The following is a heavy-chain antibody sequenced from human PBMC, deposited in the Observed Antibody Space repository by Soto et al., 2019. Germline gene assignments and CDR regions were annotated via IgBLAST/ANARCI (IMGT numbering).Heavy chain of an antibody. CDR2: VNPSGGHT. V-gene: IGHV1-46*01. CDR3: ARGGHVVVVTAALDY. J-gene: IGHJ4*02. CDR1: GDTFTDYY. D-gene: IGHD2-21*02. Sequence: QVQLMQSGAEVKKPGASVKVSCKASGDTFTDYYIHWVRQAPGQGLEWMGTVNPSGGHTTYAQHFLGRVTXPRDASXXTLYMELTSLTSDDTAIYYCARGGHVVVVTAALDYWGQGTLVTVSS.